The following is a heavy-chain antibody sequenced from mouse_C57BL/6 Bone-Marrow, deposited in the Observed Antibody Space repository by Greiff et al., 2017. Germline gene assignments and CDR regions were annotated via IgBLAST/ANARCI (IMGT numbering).Heavy chain of an antibody. CDR3: SSFYGNYFDF. CDR1: GFNIKDDY. CDR2: IDPEIGDT. J-gene: IGHJ2*01. Sequence: EVQLQQSGAELVRPGASVKLSCTASGFNIKDDYIHWVKQRPEQGLEWIGWIDPEIGDTEYASKFQGKATITSDTSSNTAYLQLSSLTSEDTAVSYCSSFYGNYFDFWGQGTPLTVAS. D-gene: IGHD2-1*01. V-gene: IGHV14-4*01.